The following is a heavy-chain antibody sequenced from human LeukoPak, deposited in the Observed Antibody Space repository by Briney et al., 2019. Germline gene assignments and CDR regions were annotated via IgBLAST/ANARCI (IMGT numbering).Heavy chain of an antibody. V-gene: IGHV4-59*01. D-gene: IGHD3-10*01. J-gene: IGHJ5*02. CDR1: GGSISSYY. Sequence: SETLSLTCTVSGGSISSYYWSWIRQPPGKGLEGRGNIYYSGSTNYNPSLKSRVPLSVDTPQNHFSLKLSSLTAADTAVYYCARDSRSGVDWFDPWGQGTLVTVPS. CDR2: IYYSGST. CDR3: ARDSRSGVDWFDP.